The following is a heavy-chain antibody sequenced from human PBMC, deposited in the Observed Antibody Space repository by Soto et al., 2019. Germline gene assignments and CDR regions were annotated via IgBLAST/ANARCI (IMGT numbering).Heavy chain of an antibody. CDR3: ARVQDGYDFWSGTREDNWFDP. J-gene: IGHJ5*02. D-gene: IGHD3-3*01. CDR1: GGSISSYY. CDR2: IYYSGST. Sequence: LSLTCTVSGGSISSYYWSWIRQPPGKGLEWIGYIYYSGSTNYNPSLKSRVTISVDTSKNQFSLKLSSVTAADTAVYYCARVQDGYDFWSGTREDNWFDPWGQGTLVTVSS. V-gene: IGHV4-59*01.